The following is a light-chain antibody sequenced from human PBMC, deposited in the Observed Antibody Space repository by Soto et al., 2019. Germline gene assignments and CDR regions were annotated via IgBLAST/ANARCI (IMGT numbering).Light chain of an antibody. Sequence: EIVLTQSPATLSLSPGERATLSCRASQSVYTYLAWYQQKPGQAPSLLIYDASNRATGIPARFSGSGSGTDFTLTISSLEPEDFVVYYCQQRGTFGQGTKLEIK. CDR2: DAS. CDR1: QSVYTY. J-gene: IGKJ2*01. CDR3: QQRGT. V-gene: IGKV3-11*01.